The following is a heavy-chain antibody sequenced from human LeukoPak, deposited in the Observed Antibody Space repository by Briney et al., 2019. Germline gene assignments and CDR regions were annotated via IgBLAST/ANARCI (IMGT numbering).Heavy chain of an antibody. CDR1: SGSISSGSYY. CDR3: ARDSLVEMATLTDY. V-gene: IGHV4-61*02. CDR2: IYTSGST. D-gene: IGHD5-24*01. J-gene: IGHJ4*02. Sequence: SQTLSLTCTVSSGSISSGSYYWGWLRQPAGKGLEWIGRIYTSGSTNYNPSLKSRVTISVDTSKNQFSLKLSSVTAADTAVYYCARDSLVEMATLTDYWGQGTLVTVSS.